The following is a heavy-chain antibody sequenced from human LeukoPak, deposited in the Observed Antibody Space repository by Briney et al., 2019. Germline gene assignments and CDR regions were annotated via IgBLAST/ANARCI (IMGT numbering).Heavy chain of an antibody. CDR3: AKGTERYREVSSFDS. V-gene: IGHV3-23*01. CDR2: ISGRGDGT. Sequence: GGSLRLSCAASGFTFNTYTMNWVRQAPGKGLEWVSAISGRGDGTYYADFVKGRFTISRDNSKNTLFLQMDSLRVEDTATYYCAKGTERYREVSSFDSWGRGTLVAVSS. J-gene: IGHJ4*02. D-gene: IGHD3-10*01. CDR1: GFTFNTYT.